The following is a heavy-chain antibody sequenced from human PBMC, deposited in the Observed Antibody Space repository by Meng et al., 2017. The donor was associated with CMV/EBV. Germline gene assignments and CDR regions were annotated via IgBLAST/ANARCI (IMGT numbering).Heavy chain of an antibody. Sequence: SVKVSCKASGGTFSSYAISWVRQAPGQGLEWMGGIIPIFGTANYAQKFQGRVTITTDESTSTAYMELSSLRSEDTAVYYCARTYYDFWSGYYTAYYGMDVWGQGTTVTVSS. J-gene: IGHJ6*02. CDR1: GGTFSSYA. CDR2: IIPIFGTA. CDR3: ARTYYDFWSGYYTAYYGMDV. D-gene: IGHD3-3*01. V-gene: IGHV1-69*05.